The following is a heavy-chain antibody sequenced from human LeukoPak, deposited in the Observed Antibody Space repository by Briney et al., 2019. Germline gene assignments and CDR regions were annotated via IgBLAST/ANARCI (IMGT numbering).Heavy chain of an antibody. CDR3: ARDRVYCSGGSCYGQAFDI. CDR2: IYYSGST. Sequence: KPSGTLSLTCTVSGGSISSYYWSWIRQPPGKGLEWIGYIYYSGSTNYNPSLKSRVTISVDTSKNQFSLKLSSVTAADTAVYYCARDRVYCSGGSCYGQAFDIWGQGTMVTVSS. CDR1: GGSISSYY. J-gene: IGHJ3*02. V-gene: IGHV4-59*01. D-gene: IGHD2-15*01.